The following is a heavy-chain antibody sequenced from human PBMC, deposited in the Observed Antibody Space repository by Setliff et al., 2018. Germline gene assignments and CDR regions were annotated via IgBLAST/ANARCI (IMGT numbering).Heavy chain of an antibody. Sequence: SETLSLTCTVSGGSISSSSYQWGWVRQTPGKGLEWIGSIYYSGTAYYNPSLKSRVTISVDTSKNQFSLRVTSVTATDTAVYYCARHEFVGGYYGSVTYRHFDYWGQGILVTVSS. CDR1: GGSISSSSYQ. D-gene: IGHD3-10*01. CDR2: IYYSGTA. V-gene: IGHV4-39*01. J-gene: IGHJ4*02. CDR3: ARHEFVGGYYGSVTYRHFDY.